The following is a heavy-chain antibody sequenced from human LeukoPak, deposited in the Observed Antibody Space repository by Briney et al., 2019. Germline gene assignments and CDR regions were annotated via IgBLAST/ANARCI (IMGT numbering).Heavy chain of an antibody. V-gene: IGHV1-69*06. Sequence: ASVKVSCKASGGTFSSYAISWVRQAPGQGLEWMGGIIPIFGTANHAQKFQGRVTITADKSTSTAYMELSSLRSEDTAVYYCATHPSGYSYGYPSPHPPFFDYWGQGTLVTVSS. J-gene: IGHJ4*02. CDR1: GGTFSSYA. CDR2: IIPIFGTA. CDR3: ATHPSGYSYGYPSPHPPFFDY. D-gene: IGHD5-18*01.